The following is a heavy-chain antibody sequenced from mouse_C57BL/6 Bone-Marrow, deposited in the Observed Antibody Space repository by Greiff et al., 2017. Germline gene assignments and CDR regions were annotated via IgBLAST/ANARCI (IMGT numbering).Heavy chain of an antibody. J-gene: IGHJ3*01. D-gene: IGHD2-2*01. V-gene: IGHV5-6*01. CDR2: ISSGGSYT. CDR3: ARQGNDAFAY. CDR1: GFTFSSYG. Sequence: EVLLVESGGDLVKPGGSLKLSCAASGFTFSSYGMSWVRQTPDKRLEWVATISSGGSYTYYPDSVTGRFTISRDNAKNTLYLQMSSLKSEDTAMYYCARQGNDAFAYWGQGTLVTVSA.